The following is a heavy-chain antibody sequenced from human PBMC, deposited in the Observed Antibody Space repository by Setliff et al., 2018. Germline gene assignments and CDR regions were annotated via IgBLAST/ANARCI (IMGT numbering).Heavy chain of an antibody. D-gene: IGHD4-17*01. CDR3: SRETTMTYYFYYMDV. CDR1: GGSITTSSYS. J-gene: IGHJ6*03. CDR2: IDPSGDT. Sequence: PSETLSLTCTVSGGSITTSSYSWGWIRQPPGKRLEWIGHIDPSGDTNYSPSLKSRVTISVDTSKNQFSLTLSSVTAADTAVYYCSRETTMTYYFYYMDVWGKGTTVTVSS. V-gene: IGHV4-61*05.